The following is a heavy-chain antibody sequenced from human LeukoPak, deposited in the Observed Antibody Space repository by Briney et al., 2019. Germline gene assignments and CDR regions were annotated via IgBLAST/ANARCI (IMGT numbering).Heavy chain of an antibody. V-gene: IGHV3-11*01. CDR3: ARDTDYGDYWGHDAFDI. Sequence: GGSLRLSCAASGFTFSDYYMSWIRQAPGKGLEWVSYISSSGSTIYYADSVKGRFTISRDNAKNSLYLQMNSLRAEDTAVYYCARDTDYGDYWGHDAFDIWGQGTMVTVSS. D-gene: IGHD4-17*01. CDR2: ISSSGSTI. J-gene: IGHJ3*02. CDR1: GFTFSDYY.